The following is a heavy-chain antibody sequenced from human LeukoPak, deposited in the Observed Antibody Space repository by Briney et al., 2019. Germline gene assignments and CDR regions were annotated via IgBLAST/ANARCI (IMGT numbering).Heavy chain of an antibody. CDR1: GGSISSSSYY. V-gene: IGHV4-39*01. D-gene: IGHD3-10*01. CDR2: IYYSGST. CDR3: VGVWFWELFLFLAAQHQFDP. J-gene: IGHJ5*02. Sequence: SETLSLTCTVSGGSISSSSYYWGWIRQPPGKGLEWIGSIYYSGSTYYNPSLKSRVTISVDTSKNQFSLKLSSVTAADTAVYYCVGVWFWELFLFLAAQHQFDPWGQGTLVTVSS.